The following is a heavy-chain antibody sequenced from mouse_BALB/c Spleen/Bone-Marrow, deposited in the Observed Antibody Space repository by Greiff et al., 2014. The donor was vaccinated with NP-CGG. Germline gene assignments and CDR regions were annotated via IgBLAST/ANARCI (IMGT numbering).Heavy chain of an antibody. V-gene: IGHV5-17*02. CDR3: TRSGTLGAMDY. J-gene: IGHJ4*01. D-gene: IGHD3-3*01. CDR1: GFTFSSFG. Sequence: EVKLMESGGDLVQPGGSRKLSCAASGFTFSSFGMHWVRQAPEKGLEWVAYISSGISTIYYADTMKGRFTISRDNPKNTLFLQMTSLRSGDTAMYYCTRSGTLGAMDYWGQGTSVTVSS. CDR2: ISSGISTI.